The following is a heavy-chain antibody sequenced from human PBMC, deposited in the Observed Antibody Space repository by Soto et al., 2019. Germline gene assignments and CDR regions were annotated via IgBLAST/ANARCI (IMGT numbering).Heavy chain of an antibody. CDR1: GGTFSRNT. CDR3: ARPRIQNYGMDV. D-gene: IGHD5-18*01. CDR2: IMPIFGSA. J-gene: IGHJ6*02. V-gene: IGHV1-69*13. Sequence: ASVKVSCKASGGTFSRNTISWVRQAPGQGLEWMGGIMPIFGSANYAQKFQGRVTITADENTRTVYMELSRLRSEDTAVYYCARPRIQNYGMDVWGQGTTVTVSS.